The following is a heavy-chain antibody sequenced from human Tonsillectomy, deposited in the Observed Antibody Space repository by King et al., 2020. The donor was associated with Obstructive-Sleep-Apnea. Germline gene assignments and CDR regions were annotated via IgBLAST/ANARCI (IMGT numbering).Heavy chain of an antibody. CDR2: ISYDGSNK. CDR3: ARGLGDAAAGRPYYYYGMDV. D-gene: IGHD6-13*01. V-gene: IGHV3-30*04. CDR1: GFTFSSYA. J-gene: IGHJ6*02. Sequence: VQLVESGGGVVQPGRSLRLSCAASGFTFSSYAMHWVRQAPGKGLEWVAVISYDGSNKYYADSVKGRCTISRDNSKNTLYLQMNSLRAEDTAVYYCARGLGDAAAGRPYYYYGMDVWGQGTTVTVSS.